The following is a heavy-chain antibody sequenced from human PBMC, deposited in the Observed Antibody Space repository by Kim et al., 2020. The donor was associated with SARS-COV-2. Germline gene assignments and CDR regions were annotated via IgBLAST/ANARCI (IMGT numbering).Heavy chain of an antibody. Sequence: STNYADSVKGRLTISRDKAKNTLYMQMNSVRAEDTAVYYCAKDTPMGGYGWGQRTLVTVSS. J-gene: IGHJ4*02. D-gene: IGHD5-18*01. CDR3: AKDTPMGGYG. CDR2: ST. V-gene: IGHV3-23*01.